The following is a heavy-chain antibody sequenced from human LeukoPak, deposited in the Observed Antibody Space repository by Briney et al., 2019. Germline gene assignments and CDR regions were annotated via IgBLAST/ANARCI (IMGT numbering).Heavy chain of an antibody. CDR2: ISSSSSYI. Sequence: PGGSLRLSCAASGFTFSSYSMNWVRQAPGEGLEWVSSISSSSSYIYYADSVKGRFTISRDNAKNSLYLQMNSLRAEDTAVYYCARHPGGTAAAPFDYWGQGTLVTVSS. CDR1: GFTFSSYS. J-gene: IGHJ4*02. D-gene: IGHD6-13*01. V-gene: IGHV3-21*01. CDR3: ARHPGGTAAAPFDY.